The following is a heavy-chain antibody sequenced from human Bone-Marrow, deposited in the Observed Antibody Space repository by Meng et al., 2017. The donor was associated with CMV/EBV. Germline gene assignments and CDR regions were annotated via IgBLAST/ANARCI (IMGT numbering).Heavy chain of an antibody. J-gene: IGHJ6*02. CDR1: GFTFSSHA. D-gene: IGHD3-3*01. CDR2: IPYDGSNK. Sequence: GESLKISCAASGFTFSSHAMHWVRQAPGKGLEWVAGIPYDGSNKYYAESVRGRFTISRDNSMNTLNLGMNSQGAEDKAVSYCARDSSYYGLGYGMDVWGQGTTVTVSS. CDR3: ARDSSYYGLGYGMDV. V-gene: IGHV3-30*07.